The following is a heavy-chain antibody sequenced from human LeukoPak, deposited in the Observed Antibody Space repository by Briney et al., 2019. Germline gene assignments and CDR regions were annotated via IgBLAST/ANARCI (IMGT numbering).Heavy chain of an antibody. CDR1: QFSVTTNY. D-gene: IGHD6-19*01. Sequence: GGSLRLSCAASQFSVTTNYMSWVRQAPGKGLEWVAIIYSTGGKYYADSVKGRFTISRDNSKHTLNLQMNSLRAEDTAIYYCARGGDGWFAFDYWGQGILVTVSA. CDR3: ARGGDGWFAFDY. V-gene: IGHV3-66*01. CDR2: IYSTGGK. J-gene: IGHJ4*02.